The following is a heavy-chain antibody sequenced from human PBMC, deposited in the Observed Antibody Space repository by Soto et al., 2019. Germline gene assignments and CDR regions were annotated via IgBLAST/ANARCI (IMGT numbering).Heavy chain of an antibody. D-gene: IGHD2-15*01. CDR3: VREPLTDVAQNWLDF. Sequence: ASVKVSCKASGYTFTSYDMHWVRQAPGQGLEWMGIINPSGGSTSYAQKFQGRVTMTRDTSTSTVYMELSSLRSEDTAVYYCVREPLTDVAQNWLDFCGQGTLVTVSS. CDR2: INPSGGST. CDR1: GYTFTSYD. J-gene: IGHJ4*02. V-gene: IGHV1-46*01.